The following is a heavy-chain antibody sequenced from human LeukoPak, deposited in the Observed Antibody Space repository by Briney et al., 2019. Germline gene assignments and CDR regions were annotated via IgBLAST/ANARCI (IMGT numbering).Heavy chain of an antibody. CDR3: ARGVWFGELFYFDY. CDR1: GGSISSYY. V-gene: IGHV4-59*08. D-gene: IGHD3-10*01. CDR2: IYYSGST. Sequence: PSETLSLTCTVSGGSISSYYWSWIRQPPGKGLEWIGYIYYSGSTNYNPSLKSRVTISVDTSKNQFSLKLSSVTAADTAVYYCARGVWFGELFYFDYWGRGTLVTVSS. J-gene: IGHJ4*02.